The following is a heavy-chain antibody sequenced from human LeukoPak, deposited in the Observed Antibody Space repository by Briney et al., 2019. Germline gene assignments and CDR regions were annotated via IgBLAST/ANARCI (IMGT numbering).Heavy chain of an antibody. CDR3: ASGDRFGN. Sequence: GASVKVSCKASEYTFTGYYMHWVRQAPGQGLEWMGWINPNSGPTDYAQNFQGRVTLTRDTSISTAYMELSRLRSDDTAVYYCASGDRFGNWGQGTLVTVSS. CDR2: INPNSGPT. V-gene: IGHV1-2*02. CDR1: EYTFTGYY. D-gene: IGHD3-16*01. J-gene: IGHJ4*02.